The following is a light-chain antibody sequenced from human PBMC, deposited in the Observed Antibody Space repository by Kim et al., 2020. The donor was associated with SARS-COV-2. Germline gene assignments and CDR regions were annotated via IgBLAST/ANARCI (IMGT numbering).Light chain of an antibody. J-gene: IGLJ3*02. CDR2: GVT. CDR3: SSYTTSNTWV. Sequence: QSDLTQPPSVSGSPGQSVTISCSGTSSDIGGYDRVSWYKQSPGTAPKLIIYGVTDRPSGVPDRFSGSKSGNTASLTISGLQAGDEADYYCSSYTTSNTWVFGGGTQLTVL. V-gene: IGLV2-18*02. CDR1: SSDIGGYDR.